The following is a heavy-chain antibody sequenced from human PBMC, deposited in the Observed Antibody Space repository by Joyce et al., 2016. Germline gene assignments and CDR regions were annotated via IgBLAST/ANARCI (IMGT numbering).Heavy chain of an antibody. CDR1: GFTFSNYP. D-gene: IGHD1-26*01. CDR3: AKEGEKWELPHFDS. CDR2: ISGNGDTT. V-gene: IGHV3-23*01. J-gene: IGHJ4*02. Sequence: EVQLLDSGGGLVQPGGSLRLSCAASGFTFSNYPMTWVRQAPGKGLEWVSGISGNGDTTYYADSVQGRFTMSRDNSKNTLYWQMNSLRAEDTALYYCAKEGEKWELPHFDSWGQGTLVTVSS.